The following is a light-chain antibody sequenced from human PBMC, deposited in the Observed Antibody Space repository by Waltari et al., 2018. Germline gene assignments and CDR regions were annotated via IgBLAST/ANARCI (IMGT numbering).Light chain of an antibody. V-gene: IGLV3-21*02. CDR1: KIGSKN. J-gene: IGLJ1*01. CDR2: DAG. Sequence: SYELTQPPSVSVAPGQTARITCDGDKIGSKNVHWYQPKPGQAPVLVVYDAGDRPSGIPERFSGSNSGNTATLTISRVDAGDEAEYYCQVWDSGSDHYVFGTVTKVTVL. CDR3: QVWDSGSDHYV.